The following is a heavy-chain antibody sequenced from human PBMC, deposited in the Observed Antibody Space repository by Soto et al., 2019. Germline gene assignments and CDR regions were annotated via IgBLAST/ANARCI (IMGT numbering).Heavy chain of an antibody. V-gene: IGHV5-51*01. J-gene: IGHJ6*02. CDR1: GYSFTSYW. CDR2: IYPGDSDT. CDR3: AGGGVRGVITRTRDYYGMDV. Sequence: PGESLKISCKGSGYSFTSYWIGWVRQMPGKGLERMGIIYPGDSDTRYSPSFQGQVTISAVKSISTAYLQWSSLKASDTAMYYCAGGGVRGVITRTRDYYGMDVWGQGTTVTVSS. D-gene: IGHD3-10*01.